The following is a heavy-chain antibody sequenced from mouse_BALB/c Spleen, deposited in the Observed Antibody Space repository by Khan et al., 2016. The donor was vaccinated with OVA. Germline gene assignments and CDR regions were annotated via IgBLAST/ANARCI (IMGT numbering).Heavy chain of an antibody. CDR3: ARRGYDYGRGALFAY. D-gene: IGHD2-4*01. J-gene: IGHJ3*01. CDR1: GFSLANYS. V-gene: IGHV2-2*02. CDR2: IWSAGST. Sequence: QVQLKQSGPGLVQPSQSLSITCTVSGFSLANYSVHWVRQSPGKGLEWLGVIWSAGSTDYNAAFMSRLTINKDNSRSHVFFKMNSLQPKDTAIYYCARRGYDYGRGALFAYWGQGTLVTVSA.